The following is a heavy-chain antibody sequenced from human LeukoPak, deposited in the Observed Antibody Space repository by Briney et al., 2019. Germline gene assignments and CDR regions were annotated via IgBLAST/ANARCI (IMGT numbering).Heavy chain of an antibody. CDR3: AREFMTTVTLDV. J-gene: IGHJ6*04. Sequence: ASVKVSCKASGYTFTGYYMHWVRRAPGPGLEWMGWIDPNSGDTNYAQKFQGRVTMTRDTSISTAYMDVSRLTSDDTAVYYCAREFMTTVTLDVWGEGTTVTVSS. D-gene: IGHD4-17*01. CDR2: IDPNSGDT. CDR1: GYTFTGYY. V-gene: IGHV1-2*02.